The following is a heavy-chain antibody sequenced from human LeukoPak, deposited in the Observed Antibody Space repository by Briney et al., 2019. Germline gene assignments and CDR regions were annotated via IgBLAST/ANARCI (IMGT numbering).Heavy chain of an antibody. V-gene: IGHV1-18*01. D-gene: IGHD6-6*01. CDR2: ISAYNGNT. CDR3: ARNHYSSSSDY. Sequence: ASVKVSCKASDYTFISYGISWVRQAPGQGLEWMGWISAYNGNTNYAQKLQGRVTMTTDTSTSTAYMELRSLRSDDTAMYYCARNHYSSSSDYWGQGTLVTVSS. CDR1: DYTFISYG. J-gene: IGHJ4*02.